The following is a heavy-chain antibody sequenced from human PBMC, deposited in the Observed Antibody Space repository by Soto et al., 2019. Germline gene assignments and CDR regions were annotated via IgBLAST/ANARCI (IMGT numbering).Heavy chain of an antibody. V-gene: IGHV3-48*03. CDR1: GFTFSSYE. CDR2: ISSSGSTI. CDR3: ARDSPTTSFDY. J-gene: IGHJ4*01. Sequence: GGSLRLSCAASGFTFSSYEMNWVRQAPGKGLEWVSYISSSGSTIYYADSVKGRFTISRDNAKNSLYLQMNSLRAEDTAVYYCARDSPTTSFDYWGHGTLVTVSS. D-gene: IGHD4-17*01.